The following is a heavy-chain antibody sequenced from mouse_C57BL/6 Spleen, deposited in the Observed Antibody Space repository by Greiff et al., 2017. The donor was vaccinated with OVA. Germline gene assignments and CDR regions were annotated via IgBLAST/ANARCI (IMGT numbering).Heavy chain of an antibody. D-gene: IGHD1-1*01. J-gene: IGHJ2*01. CDR2: INPYNGGT. CDR1: GYTFTDYY. CDR3: AREGGSSLYYFDY. V-gene: IGHV1-19*01. Sequence: EVQLQQSGPVLVKPGASVKMSCKASGYTFTDYYMNWVKQSHGKSLEWIGVINPYNGGTSYNQKFKGKATLTVDKSSSTAYMELNSLTSEDSAVYYCAREGGSSLYYFDYWGQGTTLTVSS.